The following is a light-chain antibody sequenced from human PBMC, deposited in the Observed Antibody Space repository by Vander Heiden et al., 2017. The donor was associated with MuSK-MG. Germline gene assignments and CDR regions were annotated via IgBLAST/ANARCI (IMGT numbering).Light chain of an antibody. J-gene: IGKJ3*01. V-gene: IGKV1-39*01. CDR2: AAS. Sequence: DIQMTQSPSSLSASVGDRVTITCRASQSISSYLNWYQQKPGKAPKLLIYAASSLQSGVPSRFSGSGYGTDFTLTISSRQPEDFATYYCQHSDSTPQITFGHGTRLDIK. CDR3: QHSDSTPQIT. CDR1: QSISSY.